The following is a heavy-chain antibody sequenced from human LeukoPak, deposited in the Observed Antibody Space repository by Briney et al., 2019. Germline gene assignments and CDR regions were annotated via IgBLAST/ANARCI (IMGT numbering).Heavy chain of an antibody. Sequence: ASVKVSFKASGYTFSSYGISWVRQAPGQGLEWMGWISAYNGNTNYAQKLQGRVTMTTDTSTSTAYMELSRLTSDDTAVYYCARVNPRGDSLGWFDPWGQGTLVAVSS. J-gene: IGHJ5*02. V-gene: IGHV1-18*01. CDR3: ARVNPRGDSLGWFDP. D-gene: IGHD4-17*01. CDR2: ISAYNGNT. CDR1: GYTFSSYG.